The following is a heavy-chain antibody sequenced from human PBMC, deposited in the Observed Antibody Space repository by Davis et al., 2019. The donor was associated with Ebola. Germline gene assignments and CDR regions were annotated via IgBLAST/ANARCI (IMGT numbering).Heavy chain of an antibody. CDR2: ISAYNGNT. V-gene: IGHV1-18*04. J-gene: IGHJ6*02. CDR3: ASSYDFWSGHDDYGMDV. D-gene: IGHD3-3*01. Sequence: ASVKVSCKASGYIFTNYGIGWVRQAPGQGLEYMGWISAYNGNTNYAQNLQGRVTMTTDTSSSTAYMELRSLRSDDTAVYYCASSYDFWSGHDDYGMDVWGQGTTVTVSS. CDR1: GYIFTNYG.